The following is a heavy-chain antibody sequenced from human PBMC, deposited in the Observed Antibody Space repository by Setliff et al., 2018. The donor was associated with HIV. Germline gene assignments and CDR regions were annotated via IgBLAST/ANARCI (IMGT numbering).Heavy chain of an antibody. Sequence: ASVKVSCKASGYTFTSYGISWVRQAPGQGLEWMGGIIPMFGTANYAQRFQGRVSITADKYTNTAYLELTSLRSDDTAVYYCARGMDYYDTSGYYQYYFDYWGQGTLVTVSS. CDR2: IIPMFGTA. J-gene: IGHJ4*02. D-gene: IGHD3-22*01. CDR1: GYTFTSYG. CDR3: ARGMDYYDTSGYYQYYFDY. V-gene: IGHV1-69*06.